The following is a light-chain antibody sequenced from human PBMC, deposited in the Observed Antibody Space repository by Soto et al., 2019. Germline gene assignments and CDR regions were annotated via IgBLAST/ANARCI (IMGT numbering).Light chain of an antibody. J-gene: IGKJ1*01. Sequence: DIQFTQSPSFLSASVGDRVTITCRASQGISSYLAWYQQKPGKAPKLLIYAASTLQSGVPSRFSGSGSGTEFTLTISSLQPEDFATYYCQQLNFYPWTFGQGTKVDIK. CDR1: QGISSY. V-gene: IGKV1-9*01. CDR2: AAS. CDR3: QQLNFYPWT.